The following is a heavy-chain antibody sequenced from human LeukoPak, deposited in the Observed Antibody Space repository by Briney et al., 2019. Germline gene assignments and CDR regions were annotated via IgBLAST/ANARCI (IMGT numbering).Heavy chain of an antibody. D-gene: IGHD2-8*01. Sequence: ASVKVSCKASGYTFTSYGISWVRQAPGQGLEWMGWISAYNGNTNYAQKLQGRVTMTTDTSTSTAYMELRSLRSDDTAVYYCARGAYCTNGVCAQYYFDYWGQGTLVTVSS. CDR3: ARGAYCTNGVCAQYYFDY. V-gene: IGHV1-18*01. CDR2: ISAYNGNT. CDR1: GYTFTSYG. J-gene: IGHJ4*02.